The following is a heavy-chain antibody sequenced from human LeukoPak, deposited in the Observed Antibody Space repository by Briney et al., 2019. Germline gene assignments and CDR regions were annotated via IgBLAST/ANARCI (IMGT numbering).Heavy chain of an antibody. Sequence: SVKVSCKASGGTFSSYAISWVRQAPGQGLEWMGGIIPIFGTANYAQKFQGRVTITADKSTSTAYMELSSLRSEDTAVYYCARGVGADSSGYYYPYYFDYWGQGTLVTVSS. J-gene: IGHJ4*02. V-gene: IGHV1-69*06. D-gene: IGHD3-22*01. CDR1: GGTFSSYA. CDR3: ARGVGADSSGYYYPYYFDY. CDR2: IIPIFGTA.